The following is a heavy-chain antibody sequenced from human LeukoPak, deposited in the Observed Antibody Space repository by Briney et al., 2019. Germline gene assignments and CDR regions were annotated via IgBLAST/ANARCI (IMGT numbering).Heavy chain of an antibody. J-gene: IGHJ4*02. Sequence: ASVKVSCKASGYTFTGYYMHWVRQAPGQGLEWMGRINPNSGGTNYAQKFQGRVTMTRDTSISTAYMELSRLRSDDTAVYYCARDSPGDDYVWGSYRYYFDYWGQGNLVTVSS. CDR2: INPNSGGT. CDR3: ARDSPGDDYVWGSYRYYFDY. CDR1: GYTFTGYY. V-gene: IGHV1-2*06. D-gene: IGHD3-16*01.